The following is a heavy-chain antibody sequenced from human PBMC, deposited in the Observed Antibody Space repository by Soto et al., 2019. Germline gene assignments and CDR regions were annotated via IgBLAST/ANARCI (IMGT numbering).Heavy chain of an antibody. J-gene: IGHJ4*02. D-gene: IGHD1-26*01. CDR3: ARGRYGAY. Sequence: QAHLVQSGPEVKKPGASVKVSCKGSGYIFTSYGIAWVRQAPGQGLEWMGWISAHNGNTEYAQKFQGRVTVTRDTSTSTAYLELRSLRSDDTALYYCARGRYGAYWGQGAPVTVSS. CDR2: ISAHNGNT. V-gene: IGHV1-18*01. CDR1: GYIFTSYG.